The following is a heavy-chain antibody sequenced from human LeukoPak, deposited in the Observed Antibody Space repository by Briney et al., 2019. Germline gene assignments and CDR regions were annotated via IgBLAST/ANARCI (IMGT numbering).Heavy chain of an antibody. CDR2: IYSGGNT. CDR1: GFTVSSNY. J-gene: IGHJ4*02. CDR3: ALGYCSITICYAGDY. V-gene: IGHV3-53*01. Sequence: PGRSHTPSHPAYGFTVSSNYMSWVSLAPGNGLEWHSVIYSGGNTYYADSVKGRFTISRENSKNALYLKMNSLRAEDTAVYYCALGYCSITICYAGDYWGQGTLVSVSS. D-gene: IGHD2-2*01.